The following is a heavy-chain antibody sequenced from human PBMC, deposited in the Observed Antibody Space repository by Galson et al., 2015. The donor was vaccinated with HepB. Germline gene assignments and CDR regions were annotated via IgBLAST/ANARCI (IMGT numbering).Heavy chain of an antibody. D-gene: IGHD2-15*01. CDR3: ARGGVYCSGGSCYPDAFDI. Sequence: SLRLSCAASGFTFSSYAMHWVRQAPGKGLEWVAVISYDGSNKYCADSVKGRFTISRDNSKNTLYLQMNSLRAEDTAVYYCARGGVYCSGGSCYPDAFDIWGQGTMVTVSS. V-gene: IGHV3-30*14. CDR2: ISYDGSNK. J-gene: IGHJ3*02. CDR1: GFTFSSYA.